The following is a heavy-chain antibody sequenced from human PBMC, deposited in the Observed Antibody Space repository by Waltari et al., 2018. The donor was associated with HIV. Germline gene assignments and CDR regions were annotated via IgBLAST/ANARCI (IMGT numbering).Heavy chain of an antibody. CDR2: INQDGSEK. CDR1: GFTFSNYW. V-gene: IGHV3-7*03. D-gene: IGHD6-13*01. CDR3: ARDLVPNYTSIWYG. Sequence: EVQLVESGGGLVQPEGSLRLSCAASGFTFSNYWMSWVRQAPGKGREWGANINQDGSEKYYVDSVKGRFTISRDNAKNYLYLQMNSLRAQDTAVYYCARDLVPNYTSIWYGWGQGTLVTVSS. J-gene: IGHJ4*02.